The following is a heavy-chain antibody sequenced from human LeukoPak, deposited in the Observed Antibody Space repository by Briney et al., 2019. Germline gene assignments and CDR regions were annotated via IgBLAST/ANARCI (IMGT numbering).Heavy chain of an antibody. D-gene: IGHD2-2*01. CDR3: AKHPSPQPHHFDH. CDR1: GYTFTNYY. Sequence: ASVKVSCKASGYTFTNYYIHWVRQAPGQGLEWMGIINPTGDSTSYAQTFQARVTMTRDTSTNTVYMELSSLRSEDTAVYYCAKHPSPQPHHFDHRGQGTLVTVSS. V-gene: IGHV1-46*01. J-gene: IGHJ4*02. CDR2: INPTGDST.